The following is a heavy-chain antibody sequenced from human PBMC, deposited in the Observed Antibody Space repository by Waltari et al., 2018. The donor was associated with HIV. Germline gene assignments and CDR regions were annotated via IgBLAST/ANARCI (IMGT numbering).Heavy chain of an antibody. J-gene: IGHJ4*02. V-gene: IGHV4-59*01. CDR3: ARGNTYDSSGYLGY. CDR2: IYYRGST. D-gene: IGHD3-22*01. Sequence: QVQLQESGPGLVKPSETLSLTCTVSGGSISSYYWSWTRQPPGKGLEWIGYIYYRGSTNYNPSLKSRVTISVDTSKNQFSLKLSSVTAADTAVYYCARGNTYDSSGYLGYWGQGTLVTVSS. CDR1: GGSISSYY.